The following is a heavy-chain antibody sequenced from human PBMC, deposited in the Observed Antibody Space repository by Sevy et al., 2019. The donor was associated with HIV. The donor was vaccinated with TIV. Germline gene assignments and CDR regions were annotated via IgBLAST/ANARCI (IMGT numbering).Heavy chain of an antibody. D-gene: IGHD3-16*01. Sequence: GGSLRLSCVASGFRFSDEPMNWVRQAAGKGLEWISNIRSDSSVMSHADTVRGRFTVSRDNARNSLSLQLNSLRDEDTALYHCVRDTQFGFDYWGQGTLVTVSS. CDR1: GFRFSDEP. V-gene: IGHV3-48*02. CDR3: VRDTQFGFDY. CDR2: IRSDSSVM. J-gene: IGHJ4*02.